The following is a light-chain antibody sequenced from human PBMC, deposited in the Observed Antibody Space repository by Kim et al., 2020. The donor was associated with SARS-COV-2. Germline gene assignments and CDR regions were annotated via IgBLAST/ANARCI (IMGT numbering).Light chain of an antibody. Sequence: VALGQTARITGGGNNIGSKNVYWYQQKPGQAPVLVIYRDTNRPSEIPERFSGSNSGNTATLTISRAQAGDEADYYCQVWDSSTAVFGGGTQLTVL. CDR2: RDT. CDR1: NIGSKN. V-gene: IGLV3-9*01. J-gene: IGLJ3*02. CDR3: QVWDSSTAV.